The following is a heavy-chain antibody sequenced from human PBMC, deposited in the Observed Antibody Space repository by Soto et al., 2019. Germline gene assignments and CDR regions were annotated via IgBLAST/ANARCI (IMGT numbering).Heavy chain of an antibody. J-gene: IGHJ6*02. CDR3: AKDVWFAGHSHAMDV. CDR1: GFSFSNYA. Sequence: EVQLLESGGGLVQPGGSLTLSCAASGFSFSNYAMSWVRQAPGKGLEWVSVTTGSGGSKYYADSVKGRFTMSRDNSKNTLYLQMISLRADDTAVYYCAKDVWFAGHSHAMDVWGHGTTVTVSS. V-gene: IGHV3-23*01. CDR2: TTGSGGSK. D-gene: IGHD3-10*01.